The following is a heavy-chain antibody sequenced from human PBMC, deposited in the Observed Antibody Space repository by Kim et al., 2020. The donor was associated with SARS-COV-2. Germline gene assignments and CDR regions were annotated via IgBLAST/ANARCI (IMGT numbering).Heavy chain of an antibody. CDR1: GFTFSSYS. CDR2: ISSSSSYI. V-gene: IGHV3-21*01. CDR3: ARGIAVARGFDY. Sequence: GGSLRLSCAASGFTFSSYSMNWVRQAPGKGLEWVSSISSSSSYIYYADSVKGRFTISRDNAKNSLYLQMNSLRAEDTAVYYCARGIAVARGFDYWGQGTLVTVSS. J-gene: IGHJ4*02. D-gene: IGHD6-19*01.